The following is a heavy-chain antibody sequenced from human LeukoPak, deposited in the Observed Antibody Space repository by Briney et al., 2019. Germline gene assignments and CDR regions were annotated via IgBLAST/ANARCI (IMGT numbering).Heavy chain of an antibody. CDR1: GFTLYNFG. CDR2: ISGGAGST. CDR3: AQAHYSDNGY. J-gene: IGHJ4*02. Sequence: GGSLRLSCAVSGFTLYNFGMSWVRQAPGKGLEWVSAISGGAGSTHYADSVKGRFSISRDNSKNTLYLQMNSLRADDTAVYYCAQAHYSDNGYWGQGTLVTVSS. D-gene: IGHD3-22*01. V-gene: IGHV3-23*01.